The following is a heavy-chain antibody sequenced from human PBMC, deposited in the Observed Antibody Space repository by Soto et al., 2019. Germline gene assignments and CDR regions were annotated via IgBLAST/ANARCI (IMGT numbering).Heavy chain of an antibody. CDR2: IYKSATT. D-gene: IGHD7-27*01. Sequence: SETLSLTCSVSGDSISNRDYFWAWIRQAPGQSLEYIGYIYKSATTYYNPSFESRVAISVDTSKSQFSLNVTSVTAADTAIYYCARKAWVRFDYWGQGALVTVSS. V-gene: IGHV4-30-4*01. CDR1: GDSISNRDYF. CDR3: ARKAWVRFDY. J-gene: IGHJ4*02.